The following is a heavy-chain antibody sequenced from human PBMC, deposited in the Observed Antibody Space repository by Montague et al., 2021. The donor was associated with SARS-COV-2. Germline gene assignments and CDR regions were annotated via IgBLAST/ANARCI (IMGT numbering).Heavy chain of an antibody. J-gene: IGHJ6*02. CDR3: AREQQRLGAVYYYYGMDV. CDR1: GDSVSSNSAA. V-gene: IGHV6-1*01. Sequence: CAISGDSVSSNSAAWNWIRQSPSRGLEWLGRTYYRSKWYNDYALSVKSRITINPDTSKNQFSLQLNSVTPEGTAVYYCAREQQRLGAVYYYYGMDVWGQGTTVTVSS. CDR2: TYYRSKWYN. D-gene: IGHD6-25*01.